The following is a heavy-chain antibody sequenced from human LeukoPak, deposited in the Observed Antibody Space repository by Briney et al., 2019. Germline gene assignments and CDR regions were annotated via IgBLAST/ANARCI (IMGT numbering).Heavy chain of an antibody. CDR2: IRSSGSLI. V-gene: IGHV3-48*04. CDR3: ARDHSVTRGIDY. CDR1: GSTFSSYG. Sequence: GGSLRLSCAASGSTFSSYGMSWVRQAPGKGLEWVSYIRSSGSLIYYADSVKGRFIISRDNAKNSLYLQMNSLRAEDTAVYYCARDHSVTRGIDYWGQGTLVTVSS. J-gene: IGHJ4*02. D-gene: IGHD4-17*01.